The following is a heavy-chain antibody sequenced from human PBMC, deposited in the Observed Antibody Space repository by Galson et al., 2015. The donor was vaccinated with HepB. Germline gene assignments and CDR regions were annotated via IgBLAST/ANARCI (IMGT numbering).Heavy chain of an antibody. CDR2: TYYRSKWYN. CDR1: GDSVSSNSAA. D-gene: IGHD5-12*01. J-gene: IGHJ3*02. CDR3: ARDMDIVAIRSENAFDI. Sequence: CAISGDSVSSNSAAWNWIRQSPSRGLEWLGRTYYRSKWYNDYAVSVKSRITINPDTSKNQFSLQLNSVTPEDTAVYYCARDMDIVAIRSENAFDIWGQGTMVTVSS. V-gene: IGHV6-1*01.